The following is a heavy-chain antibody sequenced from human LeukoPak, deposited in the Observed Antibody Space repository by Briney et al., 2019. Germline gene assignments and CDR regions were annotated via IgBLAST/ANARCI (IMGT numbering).Heavy chain of an antibody. CDR3: ARDWQWLVRPYYYYGMDV. V-gene: IGHV3-66*01. D-gene: IGHD6-19*01. J-gene: IGHJ6*02. CDR2: IYSGGST. Sequence: PGGSLRLSCAASGFTFSSYSMNWVRQAPGKGLEWVSVIYSGGSTYYADSVKGRFTISRDDSKNTLYPQMNSLRAEDTAVYYCARDWQWLVRPYYYYGMDVWGQGTTVTVSS. CDR1: GFTFSSYS.